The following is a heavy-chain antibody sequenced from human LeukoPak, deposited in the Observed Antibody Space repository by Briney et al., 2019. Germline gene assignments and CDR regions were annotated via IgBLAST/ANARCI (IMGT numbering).Heavy chain of an antibody. V-gene: IGHV1-18*01. J-gene: IGHJ4*02. CDR1: GYTFTSYG. CDR2: ISAYNGNT. Sequence: ASVKVSCKASGYTFTSYGISWVRQAPGQGLEWMGWISAYNGNTNYAQKLQGRVTMTTDTSTSTAYMELRSLRSDDTAVYYCARGTYCSGGSCYSVYFDYWGQGTLVTVSS. CDR3: ARGTYCSGGSCYSVYFDY. D-gene: IGHD2-15*01.